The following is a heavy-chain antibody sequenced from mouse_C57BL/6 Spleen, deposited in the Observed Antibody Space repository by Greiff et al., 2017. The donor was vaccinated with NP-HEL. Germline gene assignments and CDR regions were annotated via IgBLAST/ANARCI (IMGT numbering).Heavy chain of an antibody. D-gene: IGHD2-4*01. V-gene: IGHV1-81*01. J-gene: IGHJ4*01. CDR2: IYPRSGNT. CDR3: AIDDYSFYYAMDY. Sequence: VQLQQSGAELARPGASVKLSCKASGYTFTSYGISWVKQRTGQGLEWIGEIYPRSGNTYYNEKFKGKAKLTADKSSSTAYMELRSLTSEDSAVYFCAIDDYSFYYAMDYWGQGTSVTVSS. CDR1: GYTFTSYG.